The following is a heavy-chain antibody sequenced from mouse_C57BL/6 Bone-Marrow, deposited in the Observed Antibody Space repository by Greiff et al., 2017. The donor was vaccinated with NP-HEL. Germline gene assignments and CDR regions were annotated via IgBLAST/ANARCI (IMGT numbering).Heavy chain of an antibody. V-gene: IGHV5-4*01. J-gene: IGHJ1*03. Sequence: EVQLQESGGGLVKPGGSLKLSCAASGFTFSSYAMSWVRQTPEKRLEWVATISDGGSYTYYPDNVKGRFTISRDNAKNNLYLQMSHLKSEDTAMYYCAGHWYFDVWGTGTTVTVSS. CDR1: GFTFSSYA. CDR3: AGHWYFDV. CDR2: ISDGGSYT.